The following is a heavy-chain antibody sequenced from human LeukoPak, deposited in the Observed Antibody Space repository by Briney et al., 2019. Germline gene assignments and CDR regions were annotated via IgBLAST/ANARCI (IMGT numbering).Heavy chain of an antibody. V-gene: IGHV3-74*03. CDR3: ARRSAARSGFDY. CDR1: GFSFSSYW. D-gene: IGHD6-6*01. Sequence: PGGSLRLSCAACGFSFSSYWMYWVRQAPGKGMVCISRIKSDGSTTTYADSVKGRFTISRDNAKNTLYLQMDSLRVEDTGVYYCARRSAARSGFDYWGQGTLVSVSS. J-gene: IGHJ4*02. CDR2: IKSDGSTT.